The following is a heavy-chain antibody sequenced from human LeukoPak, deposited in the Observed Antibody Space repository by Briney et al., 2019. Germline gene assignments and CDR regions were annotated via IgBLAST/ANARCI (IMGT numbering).Heavy chain of an antibody. CDR2: IYYSGGT. CDR3: ARHGLGYSGEIDY. CDR1: GASISSYN. J-gene: IGHJ4*02. V-gene: IGHV4-59*08. D-gene: IGHD1-26*01. Sequence: SETLSLTCTVSGASISSYNWNWIRQPPGKGLEWIGYIYYSGGTNYNPSLKSRVTTSVDTSKNQFSLKLSSVTAADTAVYYCARHGLGYSGEIDYWGQGTLVTVSS.